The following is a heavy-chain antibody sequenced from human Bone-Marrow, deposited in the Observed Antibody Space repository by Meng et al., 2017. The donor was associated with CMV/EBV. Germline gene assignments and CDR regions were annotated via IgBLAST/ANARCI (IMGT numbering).Heavy chain of an antibody. J-gene: IGHJ4*02. CDR2: IFYSGST. Sequence: AGGSISSSTYYWGWLRQPPGKGLAWIGNIFYSGSTFYNPSLTSRVTISVDTSKNQFSLKLSSVTAADTALYYCARTKKALRTIFDYWGQGTLVTVSS. CDR3: ARTKKALRTIFDY. CDR1: GGSISSSTYY. D-gene: IGHD2-8*01. V-gene: IGHV4-39*01.